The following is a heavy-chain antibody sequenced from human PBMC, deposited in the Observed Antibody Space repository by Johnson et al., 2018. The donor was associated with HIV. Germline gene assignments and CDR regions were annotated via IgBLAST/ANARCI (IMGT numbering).Heavy chain of an antibody. CDR3: VRDGNAGYCTNGVCYNDAYDI. J-gene: IGHJ3*02. Sequence: VLLVQSGGGLVQPGGSLRLSCAASGFTVSSNYMSWVRQAPGQGLEWVSIIYSGGNTYYADSIKGRFTISRDNSKNTLYLQMNNVRAEDTAVYYCVRDGNAGYCTNGVCYNDAYDIWGQGVMVTVSS. CDR1: GFTVSSNY. CDR2: IYSGGNT. D-gene: IGHD2-8*01. V-gene: IGHV3-66*01.